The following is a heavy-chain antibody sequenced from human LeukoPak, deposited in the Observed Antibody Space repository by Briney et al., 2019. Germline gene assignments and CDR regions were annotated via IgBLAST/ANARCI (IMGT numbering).Heavy chain of an antibody. CDR1: GGSFSGYY. Sequence: SETLSLTCAVYGGSFSGYYWSWIRQPPGKGLEWIGEINHSGSTNYNPSLKSRVTISVDTSKNQFSLKLSSVTAADTAVYYCARGSPAANDWFDPWGQGTLVTVSS. CDR2: INHSGST. D-gene: IGHD2-2*01. J-gene: IGHJ5*02. V-gene: IGHV4-34*01. CDR3: ARGSPAANDWFDP.